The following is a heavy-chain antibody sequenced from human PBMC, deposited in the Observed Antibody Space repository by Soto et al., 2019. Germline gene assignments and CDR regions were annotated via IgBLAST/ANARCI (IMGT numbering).Heavy chain of an antibody. Sequence: QVQLQESGPGLVKPSQTLSLTCSVSGGSFSSDSFIWSWVRQFPGKGLEGIGYINYSGTTYYNPSLRSRITMSVDTSKNQFSLNLRSVTAADTAVYYCARDHKWDGMDVWGQGTTVTVSS. CDR3: ARDHKWDGMDV. CDR1: GGSFSSDSFI. D-gene: IGHD1-26*01. V-gene: IGHV4-31*03. CDR2: INYSGTT. J-gene: IGHJ6*02.